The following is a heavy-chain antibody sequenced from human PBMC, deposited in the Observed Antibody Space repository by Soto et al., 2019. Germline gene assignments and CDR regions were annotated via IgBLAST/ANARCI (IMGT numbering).Heavy chain of an antibody. CDR2: IYYSGST. CDR1: GGSSSSYY. CDR3: AILPLLWFGEWVYYYGMDV. D-gene: IGHD3-10*01. Sequence: SETLSLTCTVSGGSSSSYYWSWIRQPPGKGLEWIGYIYYSGSTNYNPSLKSRVTISVDTSKNQFSLKLSSVTAADTAVYYCAILPLLWFGEWVYYYGMDVWGQGTTVTVSS. J-gene: IGHJ6*02. V-gene: IGHV4-59*08.